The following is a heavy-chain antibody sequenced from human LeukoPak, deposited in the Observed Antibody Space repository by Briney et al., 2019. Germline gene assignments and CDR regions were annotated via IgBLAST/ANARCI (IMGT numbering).Heavy chain of an antibody. J-gene: IGHJ3*02. Sequence: GASVKVSFKASGYTFTSYYMHWVRQAPGQGLEWMGIINPSGGSTSYAQKFQGRVTMTRDTSTSTVYMELSSLRSEDTAVYYCARDEVGPGRAFDIWGQGTMVTVSS. CDR3: ARDEVGPGRAFDI. CDR2: INPSGGST. CDR1: GYTFTSYY. V-gene: IGHV1-46*01.